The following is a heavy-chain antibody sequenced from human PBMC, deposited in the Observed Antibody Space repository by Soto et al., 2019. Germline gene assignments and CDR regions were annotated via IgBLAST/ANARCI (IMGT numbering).Heavy chain of an antibody. D-gene: IGHD3-22*01. CDR1: GGSISSYY. CDR2: IYYSGST. CDR3: ASRRDSSGYLGAFDI. V-gene: IGHV4-59*01. J-gene: IGHJ3*02. Sequence: SETLSLTCTVSGGSISSYYWSWIRQPPGKGLEWIGYIYYSGSTNYNPSLKSRVTISVDTSKNQFSLKLSPVTAADTAVYYCASRRDSSGYLGAFDIWGQGTMVTVSS.